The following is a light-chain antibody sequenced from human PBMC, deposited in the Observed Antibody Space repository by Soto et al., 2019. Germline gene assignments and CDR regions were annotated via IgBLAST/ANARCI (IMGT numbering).Light chain of an antibody. CDR3: QQYENYWT. CDR2: TAS. V-gene: IGKV1-39*01. Sequence: DIQMTQSPSSLSAYVGDRVTITCRASQRISAYLNWYQHKPGKAPRLLIYTASSLQSGVPSRFSGSGSGTEFSLTISNLQPDDSATYYCQQYENYWTFGQGTKVDIK. CDR1: QRISAY. J-gene: IGKJ1*01.